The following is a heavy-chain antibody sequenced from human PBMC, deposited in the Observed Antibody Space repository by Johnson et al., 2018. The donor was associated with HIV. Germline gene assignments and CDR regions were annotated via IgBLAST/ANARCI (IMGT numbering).Heavy chain of an antibody. CDR3: SRPDSSSARAHDAFDI. CDR2: ISGSGGST. V-gene: IGHV3-23*04. D-gene: IGHD6-6*01. J-gene: IGHJ3*02. CDR1: GFIFSDYY. Sequence: VQLVESGGGLVKPGGSLRLSCAASGFIFSDYYMSWIRQAPGKGLEWVSAISGSGGSTYYADSVKGRFTISRDNSKNTLYLQMNSLRAEDTAVYYCSRPDSSSARAHDAFDIWGQGTMVTVSS.